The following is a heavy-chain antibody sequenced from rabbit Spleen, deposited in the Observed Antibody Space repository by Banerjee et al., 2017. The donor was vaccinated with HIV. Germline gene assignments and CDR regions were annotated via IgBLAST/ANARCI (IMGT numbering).Heavy chain of an antibody. CDR1: GVSFSSNYY. CDR3: ARDTGTSFSTYGMDL. Sequence: QSLEESGGGLVQPEGSLTLTCTASGVSFSSNYYMCWVRQAPGKGLEWIACIDSGSSGFTYFATWAKGRFTISKTSSTTVTLLMTSLTAADTATYFCARDTGTSFSTYGMDLWGPGTLVTVS. D-gene: IGHD7-1*01. CDR2: IDSGSSGFT. V-gene: IGHV1S40*01. J-gene: IGHJ6*01.